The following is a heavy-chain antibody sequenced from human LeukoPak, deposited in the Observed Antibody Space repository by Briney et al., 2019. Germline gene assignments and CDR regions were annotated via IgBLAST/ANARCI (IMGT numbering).Heavy chain of an antibody. CDR2: ISSSGSTI. J-gene: IGHJ6*03. V-gene: IGHV3-48*03. CDR3: ARAGYRSSTSCNYYYYYMDV. D-gene: IGHD2-2*01. Sequence: AGGSLRLSCAASGFTFSSYEMNWVRQAPGKGLEWVSYISSSGSTIYYADSVKGRSTISRDNAKNSLYLQMNSLRAEDTAVYYCARAGYRSSTSCNYYYYYMDVWGKGTTVTVSS. CDR1: GFTFSSYE.